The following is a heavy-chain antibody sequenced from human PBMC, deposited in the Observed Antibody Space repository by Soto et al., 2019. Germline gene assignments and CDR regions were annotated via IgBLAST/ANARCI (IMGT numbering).Heavy chain of an antibody. D-gene: IGHD3-9*01. CDR3: ARDRDLYYDILTGYLNAFDI. CDR1: GGTFSSYT. V-gene: IGHV1-69*04. Sequence: GASVKVSCKASGGTFSSYTISWVRQAPGQGLEWMGRIIPILGIANYAQKFQGRVTITADKSTSTAYMELSSLRSEDTAVYYCARDRDLYYDILTGYLNAFDIWGQGTMVTVSS. J-gene: IGHJ3*02. CDR2: IIPILGIA.